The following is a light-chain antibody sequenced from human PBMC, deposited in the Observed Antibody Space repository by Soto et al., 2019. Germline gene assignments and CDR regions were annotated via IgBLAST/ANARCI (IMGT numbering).Light chain of an antibody. CDR2: DVS. Sequence: QSALTQPASVSGSPGQSITISCTGTSSNVGGYKSVSWYQQHPGKAPKLMIYDVSNRPSGVSNRFSGSKTGNTASLTISGLQDDDEADYYCSSYRGSSTLVVFGGGTKLTVL. V-gene: IGLV2-14*01. J-gene: IGLJ2*01. CDR3: SSYRGSSTLVV. CDR1: SSNVGGYKS.